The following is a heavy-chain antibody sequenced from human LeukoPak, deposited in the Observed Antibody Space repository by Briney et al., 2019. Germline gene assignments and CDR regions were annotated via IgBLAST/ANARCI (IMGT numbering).Heavy chain of an antibody. V-gene: IGHV3-23*01. Sequence: GGSLRPSCVASGITFSNYAVSWVRQAPEKGLDWVSVISGSAHKIRYADSVKGRFTISRDNSKNTLYLQMNSLRAEDTAVYYCAKDRCSSTSCYADYWGQGTLVTVSS. CDR2: ISGSAHKI. CDR3: AKDRCSSTSCYADY. CDR1: GITFSNYA. J-gene: IGHJ4*02. D-gene: IGHD2-2*01.